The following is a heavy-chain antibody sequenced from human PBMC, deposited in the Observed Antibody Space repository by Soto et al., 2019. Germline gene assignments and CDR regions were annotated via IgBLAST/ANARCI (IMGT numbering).Heavy chain of an antibody. CDR3: AREGTGYYDILTGYSYFDY. D-gene: IGHD3-9*01. CDR2: IYYSGST. CDR1: GGSVSSGSSY. V-gene: IGHV4-61*01. Sequence: PSETLSLTCTVSGGSVSSGSSYWSWIRQPPGKGLEWIGYIYYSGSTNYNPSLKSRVTILVDTSKNQFSLKLSSVTAADTAVYYCAREGTGYYDILTGYSYFDYWGQGTLVTVSS. J-gene: IGHJ4*02.